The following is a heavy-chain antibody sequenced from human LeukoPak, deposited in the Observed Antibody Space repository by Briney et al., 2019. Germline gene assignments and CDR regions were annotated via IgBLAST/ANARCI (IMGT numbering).Heavy chain of an antibody. D-gene: IGHD2-15*01. CDR2: VNPSSGST. Sequence: ASVKVSCKAFGYTFTTYYIHWVRQAPGQGLEWMGMVNPSSGSTSYAQKFQGRVSMTRDMSTSTVYMELSSLRSEDTAVYYCARLGYCSGGSCPSGWYYFDYWGQGTLVTVSS. CDR3: ARLGYCSGGSCPSGWYYFDY. CDR1: GYTFTTYY. J-gene: IGHJ4*02. V-gene: IGHV1-46*01.